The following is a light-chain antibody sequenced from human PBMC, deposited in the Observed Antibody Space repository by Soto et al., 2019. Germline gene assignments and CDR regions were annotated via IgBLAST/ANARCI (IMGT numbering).Light chain of an antibody. V-gene: IGLV2-14*01. CDR2: EVS. CDR1: SSDVGGYDY. Sequence: QSALTQPPSASGSPGQSVTISCTGTSSDVGGYDYVSWYQQHPGKAPKLMIYEVSYRPSGVSNRFSGSKSGNTASLTISGLQAEDEADYYCSSYTSSSTVFGTGTKLTVL. J-gene: IGLJ1*01. CDR3: SSYTSSSTV.